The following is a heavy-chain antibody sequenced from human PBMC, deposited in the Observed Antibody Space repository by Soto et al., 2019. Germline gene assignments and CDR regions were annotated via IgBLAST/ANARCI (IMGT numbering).Heavy chain of an antibody. CDR3: AREAGDTDAFDI. CDR2: ISYDGSNK. J-gene: IGHJ3*02. D-gene: IGHD1-26*01. Sequence: QVQLVESGGGVVQPGRSLRLSCAASGFTFSSYAMHWVCQAPGKGLEWVAVISYDGSNKYYADSVKGRFTISRDNSKNTLYLQMNSLRAEDTAVYYCAREAGDTDAFDIWGQGTMVTVSS. V-gene: IGHV3-30-3*01. CDR1: GFTFSSYA.